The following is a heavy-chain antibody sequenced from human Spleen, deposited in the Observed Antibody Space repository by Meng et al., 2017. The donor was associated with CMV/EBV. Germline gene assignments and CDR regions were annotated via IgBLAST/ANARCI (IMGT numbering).Heavy chain of an antibody. CDR2: ISNSDHTI. V-gene: IGHV3-48*04. CDR1: GFPFSTYN. D-gene: IGHD3/OR15-3a*01. J-gene: IGHJ4*02. Sequence: GESLKISCAASGFPFSTYNMNWVRQAPGKGLEWISYISNSDHTIDYADSVKGRFTISRDNAKNSLFLQVNSLRAEDTAVYYCAQWTGRGYYFDHWGQGTLVTVSS. CDR3: AQWTGRGYYFDH.